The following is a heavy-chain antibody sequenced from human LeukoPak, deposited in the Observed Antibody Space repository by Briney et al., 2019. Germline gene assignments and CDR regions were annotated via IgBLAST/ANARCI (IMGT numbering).Heavy chain of an antibody. J-gene: IGHJ4*02. CDR2: MSVGASPT. CDR3: AKGSRSSWYKDYYFDY. Sequence: QPGGSLRLSCAASGFTFSRFAMSWVRQAPGKGLEWVSAMSVGASPTFYADSVKGRFTISRDNSKNTLYLQMNSLRAEDTAVYYCAKGSRSSWYKDYYFDYWGQGTLVTVSS. CDR1: GFTFSRFA. V-gene: IGHV3-23*01. D-gene: IGHD6-13*01.